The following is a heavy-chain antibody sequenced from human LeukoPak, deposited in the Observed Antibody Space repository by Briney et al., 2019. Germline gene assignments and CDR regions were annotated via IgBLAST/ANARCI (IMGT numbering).Heavy chain of an antibody. D-gene: IGHD2-2*01. CDR1: GGSISSYY. J-gene: IGHJ1*01. CDR2: IYYSGST. V-gene: IGHV4-59*12. CDR3: ARDGRGYCSSTSCEGHFQH. Sequence: SETLSLTCTVSGGSISSYYWSWIRQPPGKGLEWIGYIYYSGSTNYNPSLKSRVTISVDTSKNQFSLKLSSVTAADTAVYYCARDGRGYCSSTSCEGHFQHWGQGTLVTVSS.